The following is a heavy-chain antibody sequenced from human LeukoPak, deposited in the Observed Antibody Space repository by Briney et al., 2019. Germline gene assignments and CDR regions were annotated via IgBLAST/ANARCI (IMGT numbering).Heavy chain of an antibody. J-gene: IGHJ4*02. D-gene: IGHD2-15*01. CDR3: AKRPLGYCSGGSCAFDY. V-gene: IGHV3-30*18. Sequence: PGGSLRLSCAASGFTFSSYGMHWVRQAPGKGLEWVAVISYDGSNKYYADSVKGRFTISRDNSKNTLYLQMNSLRAEDTAVYYCAKRPLGYCSGGSCAFDYWGQGTLVTASS. CDR2: ISYDGSNK. CDR1: GFTFSSYG.